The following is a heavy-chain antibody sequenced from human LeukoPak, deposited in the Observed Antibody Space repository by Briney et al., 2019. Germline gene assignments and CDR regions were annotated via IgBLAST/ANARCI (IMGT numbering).Heavy chain of an antibody. V-gene: IGHV4-59*08. D-gene: IGHD3-9*01. Sequence: SETLSLTCTVSGGSISSYYWSWIRQPPGKGLEWIGYIYYSGSTNYNPSLKSRVTISVDTSKNQFSLKLSSVTAADTAVYYCARRYYDILTGPERFDYWGQGTLVTVSS. CDR2: IYYSGST. CDR1: GGSISSYY. J-gene: IGHJ4*02. CDR3: ARRYYDILTGPERFDY.